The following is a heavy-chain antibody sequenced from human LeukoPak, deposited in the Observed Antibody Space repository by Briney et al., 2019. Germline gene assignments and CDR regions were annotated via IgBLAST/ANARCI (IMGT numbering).Heavy chain of an antibody. D-gene: IGHD3-10*01. CDR1: GGSISSDIYS. CDR2: LFTSGST. Sequence: PSQTLSLTCTVSGGSISSDIYSWSWIRQPAGKELEFIGRLFTSGSTNYNPSLKSRVTISLDTSKNQFSLMLRSVTAADTAVYYCAGSVVRGVIDYWGQGTLVTVSS. CDR3: AGSVVRGVIDY. J-gene: IGHJ4*02. V-gene: IGHV4-61*02.